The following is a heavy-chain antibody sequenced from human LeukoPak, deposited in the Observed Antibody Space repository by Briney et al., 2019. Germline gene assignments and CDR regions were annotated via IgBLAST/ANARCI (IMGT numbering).Heavy chain of an antibody. CDR1: GFIFSNYG. CDR2: ISASGSAT. J-gene: IGHJ4*02. D-gene: IGHD3-3*01. Sequence: PGGSLRLSCAASGFIFSNYGMNWVRQAPGKGLEWVAAISASGSATSYADSVRGRFTISRDNSKNTLYLQMNSLRAEDAAIYYCAKDRIWSGYSKYYFDCWGQGTLVTVSS. V-gene: IGHV3-23*01. CDR3: AKDRIWSGYSKYYFDC.